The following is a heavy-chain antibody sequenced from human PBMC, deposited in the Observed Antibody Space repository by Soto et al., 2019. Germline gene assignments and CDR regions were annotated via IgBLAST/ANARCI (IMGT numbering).Heavy chain of an antibody. V-gene: IGHV1-24*01. CDR3: ATLANVDFGWNTDAFDI. J-gene: IGHJ3*02. CDR1: GYTLTELS. CDR2: FDPEDGET. D-gene: IGHD3-9*01. Sequence: ASVKVSCKVSGYTLTELSMHWVRQAPGKGLEWMGGFDPEDGETIYAQKFRGRVTMTEDTSTDTAYMELSSLRSEDTAVYYCATLANVDFGWNTDAFDIWGKGTMVTVAS.